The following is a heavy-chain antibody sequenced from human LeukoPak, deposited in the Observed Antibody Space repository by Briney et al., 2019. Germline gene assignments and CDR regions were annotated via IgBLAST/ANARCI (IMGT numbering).Heavy chain of an antibody. CDR3: ARHDYSNYSPKY. CDR1: GGSFSGYY. V-gene: IGHV4-34*01. D-gene: IGHD4-11*01. Sequence: PSETLSLTCAVYGGSFSGYYWSWIRQPPGKGLEWIGEINHSGSTNYNPSLKSRVTISVDTSKNQFSLKLSSVTAADTAVYYCARHDYSNYSPKYWGQGTLVTVSS. J-gene: IGHJ4*02. CDR2: INHSGST.